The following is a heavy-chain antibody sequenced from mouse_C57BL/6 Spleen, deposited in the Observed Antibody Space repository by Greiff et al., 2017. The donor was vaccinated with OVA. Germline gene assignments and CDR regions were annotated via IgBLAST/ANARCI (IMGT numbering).Heavy chain of an antibody. CDR3: SGLYYYGPPFDY. CDR1: GYTFTSYW. J-gene: IGHJ2*01. Sequence: QVQLQQSGAELVKPGASVKLSCKASGYTFTSYWMPWVKQRPGQGLEWIGMIHPNSGSTNYNEKFKSKATLTVDKSSSTADMQLSSLTSEDSAVYYCSGLYYYGPPFDYWGQGTTLTVSS. CDR2: IHPNSGST. D-gene: IGHD1-1*01. V-gene: IGHV1-64*01.